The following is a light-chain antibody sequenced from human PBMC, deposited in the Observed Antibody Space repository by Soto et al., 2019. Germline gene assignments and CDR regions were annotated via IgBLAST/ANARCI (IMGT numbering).Light chain of an antibody. V-gene: IGLV2-23*02. CDR1: SSDIGSYNL. Sequence: QSALTQPASVSGSPGQSITISCTGTSSDIGSYNLVSWYQQHPGNAPKFMIYEVSKRPSGVSNRFSGSKSDNTASLTISGLQAEDEADYYCCSYAGSSIVVFGGGTKLTVL. CDR3: CSYAGSSIVV. J-gene: IGLJ2*01. CDR2: EVS.